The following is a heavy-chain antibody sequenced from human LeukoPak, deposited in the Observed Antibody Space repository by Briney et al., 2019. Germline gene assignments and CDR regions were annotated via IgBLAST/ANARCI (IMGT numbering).Heavy chain of an antibody. Sequence: ASVKVSCKASGGTFSSYAISWVRQAPGQGLEWMGGIIPIFGTANYAQKFQGRVTITTDESTSTAYMELSSPRSEDTAVYYCARELPRYDYYDSSGYYSPNWFDPWGQGTLVTVSS. V-gene: IGHV1-69*05. CDR2: IIPIFGTA. J-gene: IGHJ5*02. CDR1: GGTFSSYA. CDR3: ARELPRYDYYDSSGYYSPNWFDP. D-gene: IGHD3-22*01.